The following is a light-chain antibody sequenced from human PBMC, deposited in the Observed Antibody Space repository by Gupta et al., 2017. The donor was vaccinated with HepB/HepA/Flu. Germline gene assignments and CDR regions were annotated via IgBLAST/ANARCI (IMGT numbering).Light chain of an antibody. CDR3: SSYGGSNNLV. V-gene: IGLV2-8*01. J-gene: IGLJ2*01. Sequence: QSALTQSPSASGSTGQSVTISCTGTSSDFGFYNYVSWYQQHPGKAPKLMIYEVSKRPSGVPDRFSGSKSGNTASLTVSGLQAEDEADYYCSSYGGSNNLVVGGGTKLTVL. CDR1: SSDFGFYNY. CDR2: EVS.